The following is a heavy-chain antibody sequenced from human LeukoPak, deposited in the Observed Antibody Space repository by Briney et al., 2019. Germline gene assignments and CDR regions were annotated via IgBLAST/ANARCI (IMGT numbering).Heavy chain of an antibody. Sequence: PSDVLSLTCAVSGGSIGSYYWSWLRQPPGRGLEWIGYIYYSGTTNYNPSLKSRVTISVDTSKNQFSLKLTSVTAADTAIYYCAREDPQTTVPEGLDVWGQGTTVTVSS. V-gene: IGHV4-59*01. D-gene: IGHD4-17*01. CDR2: IYYSGTT. J-gene: IGHJ6*02. CDR3: AREDPQTTVPEGLDV. CDR1: GGSIGSYY.